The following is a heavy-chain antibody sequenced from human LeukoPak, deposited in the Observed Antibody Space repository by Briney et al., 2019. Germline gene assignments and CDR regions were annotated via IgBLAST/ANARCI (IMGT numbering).Heavy chain of an antibody. J-gene: IGHJ4*02. Sequence: SETLSLTCTVSGGSISSYYWSWIRQPPGKGLEWIGNIYDRGSIKYNPSLKTRVTISVATSKNQFSLRLSSVTAADTAVYYCARGRTFDNWGQGTMVTVSS. CDR3: ARGRTFDN. CDR1: GGSISSYY. CDR2: IYDRGSI. V-gene: IGHV4-59*01.